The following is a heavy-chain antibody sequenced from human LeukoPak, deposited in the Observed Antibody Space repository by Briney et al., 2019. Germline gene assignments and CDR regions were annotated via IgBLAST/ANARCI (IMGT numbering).Heavy chain of an antibody. V-gene: IGHV1-46*01. CDR1: GYTFTSYY. CDR2: INPSGGST. D-gene: IGHD6-13*01. CDR3: ARDRKSFIATAATDWFDH. J-gene: IGHJ5*02. Sequence: GASVKVSCKASGYTFTSYYMHWVRQAPGQGLEWMGIINPSGGSTSYAQKFQGRVTMTRDTSTSTVYMELSSLRSEDTAVYYCARDRKSFIATAATDWFDHWGQGTLVTVSS.